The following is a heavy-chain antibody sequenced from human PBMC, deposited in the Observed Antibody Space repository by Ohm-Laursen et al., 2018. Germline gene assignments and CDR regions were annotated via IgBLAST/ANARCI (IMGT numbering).Heavy chain of an antibody. Sequence: SLRLSCAASGFTVSSNYMSWVRQAPGKGLEWVSVIYSGGNTYYADSVKGRFTISRDNSKNTLYLQMNSLRADDTAVYYCAKGSSSARPYYFDSWGQGTLFTVSS. D-gene: IGHD6-13*01. CDR2: IYSGGNT. J-gene: IGHJ4*02. CDR3: AKGSSSARPYYFDS. CDR1: GFTVSSNY. V-gene: IGHV3-66*01.